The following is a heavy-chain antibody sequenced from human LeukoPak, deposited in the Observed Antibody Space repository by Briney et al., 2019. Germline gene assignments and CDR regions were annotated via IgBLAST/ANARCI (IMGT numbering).Heavy chain of an antibody. J-gene: IGHJ5*01. Sequence: PGGSLRLSCAASGFNFASRWMHWVRQVPGKGLVWVSRISSDGSDTTYADSVKGRFTISRDNVKKIAYLQMRSLRVEDTAVYCCARHFDGKGSFDFWGQGTLVTVSS. CDR1: GFNFASRW. D-gene: IGHD4-23*01. CDR3: ARHFDGKGSFDF. V-gene: IGHV3-74*01. CDR2: ISSDGSDT.